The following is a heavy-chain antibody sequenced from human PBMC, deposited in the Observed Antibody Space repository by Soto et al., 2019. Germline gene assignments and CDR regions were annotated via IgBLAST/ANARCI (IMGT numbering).Heavy chain of an antibody. CDR2: INHSGST. Sequence: PSETLSLTCAVYGGSFSGYYWSWIRQPPGKGLEWIGEINHSGSTNYNPSLKSRVTISVDTSKNQFSLKLSSVTAADTAVYYCAGGSVYSSSWYENYFDYWGQGTLVTVSS. V-gene: IGHV4-34*01. J-gene: IGHJ4*02. CDR1: GGSFSGYY. CDR3: AGGSVYSSSWYENYFDY. D-gene: IGHD6-13*01.